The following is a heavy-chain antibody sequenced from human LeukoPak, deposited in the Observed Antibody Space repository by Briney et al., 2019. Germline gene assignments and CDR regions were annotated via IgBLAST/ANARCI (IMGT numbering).Heavy chain of an antibody. D-gene: IGHD3-16*01. Sequence: GRSLRLSCAASGFTFTNYAMRWVRQAPGKGLEWVSTVNPGGSGTYYADSVKGRFTVSRDNSKNMVYLQMNSLRPEDTALYYCAKGESQAKYYFDYWGQGALVTVSS. CDR3: AKGESQAKYYFDY. CDR1: GFTFTNYA. V-gene: IGHV3-23*01. J-gene: IGHJ4*02. CDR2: VNPGGSGT.